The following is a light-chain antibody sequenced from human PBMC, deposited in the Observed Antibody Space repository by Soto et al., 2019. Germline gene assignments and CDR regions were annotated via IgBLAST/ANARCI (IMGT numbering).Light chain of an antibody. J-gene: IGKJ2*01. CDR1: QTVRNN. CDR2: DAS. V-gene: IGKV3-11*01. CDR3: QLFGSSPRYT. Sequence: EIVLTQSPATLSLSPGERATLSCRASQTVRNNLAWYQQRPGQAPRLLIYDASSRATGIPARFSGSGSGTDFTLTISSLEPEDFAVYYCQLFGSSPRYTFGQGTKLEIK.